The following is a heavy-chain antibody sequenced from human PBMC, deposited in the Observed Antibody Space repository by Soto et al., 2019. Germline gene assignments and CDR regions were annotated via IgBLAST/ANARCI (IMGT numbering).Heavy chain of an antibody. D-gene: IGHD6-19*01. V-gene: IGHV4-4*02. Sequence: PSETLSLTCAVSGGSISSSNWWSWVRQPPGKGLEWIGEIYHSGSTNYNPSLKSRVTISVDKSKNQFSLKLSSVAAADTAVYYCARGSGIAVAGTFDYWGQGTLVTVSS. CDR1: GGSISSSNW. CDR3: ARGSGIAVAGTFDY. J-gene: IGHJ4*02. CDR2: IYHSGST.